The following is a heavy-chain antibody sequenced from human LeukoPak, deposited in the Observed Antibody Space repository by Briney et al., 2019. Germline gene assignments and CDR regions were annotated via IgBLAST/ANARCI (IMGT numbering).Heavy chain of an antibody. Sequence: GRSLRLSCAASVFTFSSYAISWVRQAPGKGMEWVSAISGSGGSTYYADSVKGRFTISRDNSKNTLYLQMNSLRAEDTAVYYCAKSSYYFDYWGQGTLVTVSS. D-gene: IGHD6-6*01. J-gene: IGHJ4*02. CDR3: AKSSYYFDY. CDR2: ISGSGGST. V-gene: IGHV3-23*01. CDR1: VFTFSSYA.